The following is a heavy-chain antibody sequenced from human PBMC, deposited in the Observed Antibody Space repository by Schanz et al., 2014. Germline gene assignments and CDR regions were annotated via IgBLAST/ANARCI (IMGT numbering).Heavy chain of an antibody. CDR1: GYSFTDYA. D-gene: IGHD6-13*01. Sequence: QVQLVQSGGEVKKPGASVRVSCKASGYSFTDYAIHWVRQAPGQGLEWMGWMNPNSGNTGYAQKFQGRVTMTRDTSTSTVYMELSSLRSEDTAVYYCARDGEAAAGCDYWGQGTLVTVSS. V-gene: IGHV1-8*02. CDR2: MNPNSGNT. J-gene: IGHJ4*02. CDR3: ARDGEAAAGCDY.